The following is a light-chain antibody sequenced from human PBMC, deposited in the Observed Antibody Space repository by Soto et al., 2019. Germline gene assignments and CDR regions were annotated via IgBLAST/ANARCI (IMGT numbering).Light chain of an antibody. V-gene: IGKV1-39*01. CDR2: AAS. J-gene: IGKJ2*01. CDR1: QSMSKY. CDR3: QQSYHTPYT. Sequence: DIQMTQSPASLSASVGDRVTITCRASQSMSKYLNWYQHKPGKAPNLLIYAASSLQSGVPSRFSGSGSGTDFTLTISSLQPEDFAVYYCQQSYHTPYTFGQGTKLEIK.